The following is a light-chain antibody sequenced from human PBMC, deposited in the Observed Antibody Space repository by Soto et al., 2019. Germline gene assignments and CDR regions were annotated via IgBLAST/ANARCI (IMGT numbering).Light chain of an antibody. Sequence: EIVLTQSPGTLSLSLGERATLSCRASQIVSNNFLAWYQQKPGQAPRLLIYGASSRATGIPDRFSGSGSGTDFTLTISRLETEDFGVYYCQQYATSPPRTFGQGTKVDI. CDR1: QIVSNNF. V-gene: IGKV3-20*01. CDR3: QQYATSPPRT. J-gene: IGKJ1*01. CDR2: GAS.